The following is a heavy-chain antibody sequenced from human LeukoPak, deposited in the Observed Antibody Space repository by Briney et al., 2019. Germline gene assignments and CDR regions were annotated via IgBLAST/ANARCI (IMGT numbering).Heavy chain of an antibody. Sequence: KPPETLSLTCTVSGGSISSYYWSWIRQPPGKGLEWIGYIYYSGSTNYNPSLKSRVTISVDTSKNQFSLKLSSVTAADTSVYYCARGGAVTQWFDPWGQGTLVTVSS. J-gene: IGHJ5*02. CDR2: IYYSGST. V-gene: IGHV4-59*01. CDR3: ARGGAVTQWFDP. D-gene: IGHD4-17*01. CDR1: GGSISSYY.